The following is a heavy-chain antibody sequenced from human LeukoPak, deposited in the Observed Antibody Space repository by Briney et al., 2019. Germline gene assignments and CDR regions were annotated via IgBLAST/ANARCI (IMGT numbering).Heavy chain of an antibody. CDR1: GFTFSNAW. D-gene: IGHD4-17*01. CDR2: ISYDGSHK. CDR3: AKGARGDTVTSIVGLNWFDP. V-gene: IGHV3-30*18. Sequence: PGGSLRLSCEASGFTFSNAWMSWVRQAPGKGLEWVAVISYDGSHKYYADSVKGRFSISRDNSKNTLYLQMNSLRADDTAVYYCAKGARGDTVTSIVGLNWFDPWGQGTLVTVSS. J-gene: IGHJ5*02.